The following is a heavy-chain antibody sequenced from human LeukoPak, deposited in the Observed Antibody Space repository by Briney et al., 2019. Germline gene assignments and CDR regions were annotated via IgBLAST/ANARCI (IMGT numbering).Heavy chain of an antibody. CDR2: IYYSGST. CDR3: ARGYYGSGSYYKFGWFDP. Sequence: ASETLSLTCTISGGSISSAGYYWSWIRRHPGKGRDWIGYIYYSGSTYYNPSLKSRVTISVDTSKNQFSLKLSSVTAADTAVYYCARGYYGSGSYYKFGWFDPWGQGTLVTVSS. V-gene: IGHV4-31*03. J-gene: IGHJ5*02. D-gene: IGHD3-10*01. CDR1: GGSISSAGYY.